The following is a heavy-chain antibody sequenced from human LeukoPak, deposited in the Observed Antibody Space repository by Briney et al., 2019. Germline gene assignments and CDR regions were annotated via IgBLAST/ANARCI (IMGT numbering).Heavy chain of an antibody. D-gene: IGHD3-3*01. Sequence: SQTLSLTCTVSGGSISSGGYYWSWIRRHPGKGLGWIGYIYYSGSTYYNPSLKSRVTISVDTSKNQFSLKLSSVTAADTAVYYCARALEWLPEFDYGGQGTLVTVSS. CDR3: ARALEWLPEFDY. J-gene: IGHJ4*02. CDR2: IYYSGST. V-gene: IGHV4-31*03. CDR1: GGSISSGGYY.